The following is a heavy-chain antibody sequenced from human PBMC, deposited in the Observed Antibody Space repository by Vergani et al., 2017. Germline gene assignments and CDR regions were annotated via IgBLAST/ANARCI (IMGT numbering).Heavy chain of an antibody. CDR2: IYYSGST. J-gene: IGHJ5*02. Sequence: QVQLQESGPGLVKPSETLSLTCTVSGGSISSYYWSWIRQPPGKGLEWIGYIYYSGSTNYNPPLKSRVTISVDTSKNQFSLKLSSVTAADTAVYCCARSGGLHYYDSIWFDPWGQGTLVTVSS. CDR1: GGSISSYY. CDR3: ARSGGLHYYDSIWFDP. D-gene: IGHD3-22*01. V-gene: IGHV4-59*01.